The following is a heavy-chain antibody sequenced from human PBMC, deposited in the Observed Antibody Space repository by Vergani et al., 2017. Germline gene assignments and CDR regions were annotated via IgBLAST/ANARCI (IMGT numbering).Heavy chain of an antibody. CDR3: ARDRNSWGIKDGSLDY. CDR1: GFSFSSHA. J-gene: IGHJ4*02. Sequence: EVRLLQSGGGLGQPVGSLRLSCEASGFSFSSHAMAWVRQAPGKGLEWVAVISGTGGSAYNAKSVKDRFTISRDDSQNTVYLQLKSLSADDTAIYYCARDRNSWGIKDGSLDYWGQGILVTVSS. D-gene: IGHD7-27*01. V-gene: IGHV3-23*01. CDR2: ISGTGGSA.